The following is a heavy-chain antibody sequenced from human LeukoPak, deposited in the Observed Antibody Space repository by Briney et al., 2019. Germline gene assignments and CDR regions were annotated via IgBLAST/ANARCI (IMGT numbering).Heavy chain of an antibody. V-gene: IGHV3-30*18. Sequence: GGSLRLSCAASGFTFSSYGMHWVRQAPGKGLEWVAIISYDGSHKYYVDSVKGRFSISRDNSRNTLYLQMNSLRAEDTAVYYCAKDPHPYTSGPGYWGQGTLVTVSS. CDR3: AKDPHPYTSGPGY. J-gene: IGHJ4*02. CDR1: GFTFSSYG. CDR2: ISYDGSHK. D-gene: IGHD6-19*01.